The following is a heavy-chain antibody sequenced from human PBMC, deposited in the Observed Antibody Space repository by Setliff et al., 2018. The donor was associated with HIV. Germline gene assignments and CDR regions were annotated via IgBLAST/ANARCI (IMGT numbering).Heavy chain of an antibody. Sequence: SETLSLTCAVSGGSISSSNWWSWVRQPPGKGLEWIGEIYHSGSTNYNPSLKSRVTISVDKSKNQFSLKLSSVTAADTAVYYCTRAEQQLPYYYYYYGMDVWGQGTTVTVSS. J-gene: IGHJ6*02. V-gene: IGHV4-4*02. CDR3: TRAEQQLPYYYYYYGMDV. CDR2: IYHSGST. CDR1: GGSISSSNW. D-gene: IGHD6-13*01.